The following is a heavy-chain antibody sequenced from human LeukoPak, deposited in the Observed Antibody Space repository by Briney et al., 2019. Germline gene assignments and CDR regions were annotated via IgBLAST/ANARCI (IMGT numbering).Heavy chain of an antibody. V-gene: IGHV4-39*07. CDR1: SGSIISNNDY. D-gene: IGHD6-19*01. J-gene: IGHJ4*02. CDR2: IYYSGST. CDR3: ARDDPAYSGSGWEIFDY. Sequence: SETLSLTCSVSSGSIISNNDYWGWIRQPPGKGLEWIGSIYYSGSTYYNPSLKSRVTISVDTSKNQFSLKLSSVTAADTAVYYCARDDPAYSGSGWEIFDYWGQGTLVTVSS.